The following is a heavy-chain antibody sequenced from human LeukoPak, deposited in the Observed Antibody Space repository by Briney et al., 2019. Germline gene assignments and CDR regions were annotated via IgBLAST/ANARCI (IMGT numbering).Heavy chain of an antibody. Sequence: SETLSLTCTVSGGSVSSGSYYWSWIRQPPGTGLEWIGCIYYSGSTNYNPSLKSRVTISVDTSKNQFSLKLSSVTAADTAVYYCARDRVVVVPAAMRRGYYFDYWGQGTLVTVSS. CDR2: IYYSGST. V-gene: IGHV4-61*01. J-gene: IGHJ4*02. CDR3: ARDRVVVVPAAMRRGYYFDY. CDR1: GGSVSSGSYY. D-gene: IGHD2-2*01.